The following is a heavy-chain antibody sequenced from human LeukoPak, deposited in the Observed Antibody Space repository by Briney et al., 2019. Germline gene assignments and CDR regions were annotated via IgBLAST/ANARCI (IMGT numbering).Heavy chain of an antibody. CDR1: GGSISSGSYY. CDR2: IYTSGST. D-gene: IGHD3-22*01. CDR3: ARASYYDSSGYLY. J-gene: IGHJ4*02. V-gene: IGHV4-61*02. Sequence: PSETLSLTCTVSGGSISSGSYYWSWIRQPAGKGLEWIGRIYTSGSTNYNPSLKSRVTISVDTYKNQFSLKLSSATAADTAVYYCARASYYDSSGYLYWGQGTLVTVSS.